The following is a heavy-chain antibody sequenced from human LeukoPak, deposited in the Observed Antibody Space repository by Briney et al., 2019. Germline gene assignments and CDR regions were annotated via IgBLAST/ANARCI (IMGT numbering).Heavy chain of an antibody. CDR1: GFTFSSYG. CDR3: AKSVMVYGDYEYFDY. Sequence: QPGGSLRLSCAASGFTFSSYGMHWVRQAPGKGLEWVAFIRYDGSNKYYADSVKGRFTISRDNSKNTLYLQMNSLRAEDTAVYYCAKSVMVYGDYEYFDYWGQGTLVTVSS. V-gene: IGHV3-30*02. J-gene: IGHJ4*02. CDR2: IRYDGSNK. D-gene: IGHD4-17*01.